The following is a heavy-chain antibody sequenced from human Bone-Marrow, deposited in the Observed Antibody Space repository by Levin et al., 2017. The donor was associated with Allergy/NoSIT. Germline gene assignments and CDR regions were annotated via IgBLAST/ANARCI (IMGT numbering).Heavy chain of an antibody. CDR3: ARAPADMDVVVGASRLHC. V-gene: IGHV1-18*01. Sequence: ASVKVSCKSSGYRFTSFGFTWVRQAPGQGLEWMAWISAYNGITKYSQKLQGRLTLTTDTFTTASYMELERLTPDDTAVYCCARAPADMDVVVGASRLHCWGQGAPVTVSP. CDR1: GYRFTSFG. D-gene: IGHD2-15*01. J-gene: IGHJ4*02. CDR2: ISAYNGIT.